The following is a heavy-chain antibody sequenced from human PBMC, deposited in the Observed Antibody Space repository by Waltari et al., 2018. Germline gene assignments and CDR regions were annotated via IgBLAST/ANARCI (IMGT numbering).Heavy chain of an antibody. CDR2: IYSGGST. J-gene: IGHJ3*02. CDR3: ASQFDGSTLGDAFDI. CDR1: GFTVSSNY. D-gene: IGHD3-16*01. V-gene: IGHV3-53*01. Sequence: EVQLVESGGGLIQPGGSLRLSCAASGFTVSSNYMSWLRKAPGKGLEWVSVIYSGGSTYYADSVKGRFTISRDNSKNTLYLQMNSLRAEDTAVYYCASQFDGSTLGDAFDIWGQGTMVTVSS.